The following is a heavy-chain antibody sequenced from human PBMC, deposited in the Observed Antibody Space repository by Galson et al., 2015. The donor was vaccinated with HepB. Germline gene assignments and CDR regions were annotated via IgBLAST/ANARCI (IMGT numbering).Heavy chain of an antibody. CDR3: ARPQGLVRGPFPGSDPFNI. CDR2: ITDRGTP. Sequence: SETLSLTCTVSGGSMKSYFWSWIRQSPGQGLEWIGYITDRGTPKYNPSLTSRVTISSDTSKIHFSLRLTSVTAADTAKYYCARPQGLVRGPFPGSDPFNIWGQGTMVTVSS. V-gene: IGHV4-59*08. J-gene: IGHJ3*02. D-gene: IGHD3-10*01. CDR1: GGSMKSYF.